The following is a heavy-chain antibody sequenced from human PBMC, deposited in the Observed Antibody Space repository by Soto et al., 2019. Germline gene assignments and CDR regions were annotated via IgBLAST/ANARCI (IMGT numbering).Heavy chain of an antibody. CDR3: ASFPTVTPQPYSYYYGMDV. J-gene: IGHJ6*02. V-gene: IGHV1-69*13. CDR2: IIPIFGTA. D-gene: IGHD4-17*01. CDR1: GGTFSSYA. Sequence: SVKVSCKASGGTFSSYAISWVRQAPGQGLEWMGGIIPIFGTANYAQKFQSRVTITADESTSTAYMELSSLRSEDTAVYYCASFPTVTPQPYSYYYGMDVWGQGTTVTVSS.